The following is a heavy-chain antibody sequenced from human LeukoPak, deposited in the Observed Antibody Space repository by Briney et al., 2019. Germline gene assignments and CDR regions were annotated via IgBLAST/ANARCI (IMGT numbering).Heavy chain of an antibody. CDR3: AKATRTLGN. CDR1: GFTFSSYA. J-gene: IGHJ4*02. CDR2: ISYDGSNK. D-gene: IGHD1-26*01. Sequence: GGSLRLSCAASGFTFSSYAMHWVRQAPGKGLEWVAVISYDGSNKYYADSVKGRFTISRDNSKNTLHLQMNSLTAEDTAMYYCAKATRTLGNWGQGTLVTVSS. V-gene: IGHV3-30*18.